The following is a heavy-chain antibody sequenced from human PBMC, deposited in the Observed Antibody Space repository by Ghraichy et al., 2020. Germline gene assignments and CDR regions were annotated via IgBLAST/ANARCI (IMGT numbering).Heavy chain of an antibody. CDR2: INHSGST. CDR1: GGSFSGYY. CDR3: ARGQSITMIYGLDY. J-gene: IGHJ4*02. V-gene: IGHV4-34*01. D-gene: IGHD3-22*01. Sequence: SETLSLTCAVYGGSFSGYYWSWIRQPPGKGLEWIGEINHSGSTNYNPSLKSRVTISVDTSKNQFSLKLSSVTAADTAVYYCARGQSITMIYGLDYWGQRTLVTVSS.